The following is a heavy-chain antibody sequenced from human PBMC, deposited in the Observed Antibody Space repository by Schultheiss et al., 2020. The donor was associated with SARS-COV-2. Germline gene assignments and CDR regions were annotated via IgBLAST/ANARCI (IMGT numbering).Heavy chain of an antibody. Sequence: SETLSLTCAVYGGSFSGYYWSWIRQPPGKGLEWIGEINHSGSTNYNPSLKSRVTISVDTSKNQFSLKLSSVTAADTAVYYCARAPIGYYYYALDVWGQGTTVTVSS. CDR1: GGSFSGYY. CDR2: INHSGST. CDR3: ARAPIGYYYYALDV. V-gene: IGHV4-34*01. J-gene: IGHJ6*02.